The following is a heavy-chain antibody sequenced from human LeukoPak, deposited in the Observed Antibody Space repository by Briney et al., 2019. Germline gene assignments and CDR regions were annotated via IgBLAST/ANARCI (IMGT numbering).Heavy chain of an antibody. V-gene: IGHV4-34*01. CDR3: ARGHASYSYGFRY. CDR2: INHSGST. J-gene: IGHJ4*02. Sequence: PSETLSPTCAVYGGSFSGYYWSWIRQPPGKGLEWIGEINHSGSTNYNPSLKSRVTISVDTSKNQFSLKLSSVTAADTAVYYCARGHASYSYGFRYWGQGTLVTVSS. D-gene: IGHD5-18*01. CDR1: GGSFSGYY.